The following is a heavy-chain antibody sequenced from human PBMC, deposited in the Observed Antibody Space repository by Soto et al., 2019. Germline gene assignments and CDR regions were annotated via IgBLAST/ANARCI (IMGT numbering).Heavy chain of an antibody. Sequence: LRLSCSASGFTFSMFSMHGVRQAPGKGLEYVSGISSNGDSTYYADSVKGRFTISRDNSKNTLYLQMSSLRAVDTAVYYCVHPRSTVQIPPTWGQGTLVTVSS. V-gene: IGHV3-64D*06. J-gene: IGHJ5*02. D-gene: IGHD4-17*01. CDR1: GFTFSMFS. CDR3: VHPRSTVQIPPT. CDR2: ISSNGDST.